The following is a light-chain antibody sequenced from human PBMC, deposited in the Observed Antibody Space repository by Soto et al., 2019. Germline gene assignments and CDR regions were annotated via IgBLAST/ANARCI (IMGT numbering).Light chain of an antibody. Sequence: TQPTSGSGSPGQSITISCTRTSSDVGSYDHVASYQQFPGKTPKLIIYDVINRRYRVSSRFSGSKYGKTASLTISGLQAEDEADYYCISYTGSSTSYVFGSGTKVSV. J-gene: IGLJ1*01. CDR3: ISYTGSSTSYV. CDR2: DVI. V-gene: IGLV2-14*01. CDR1: SSDVGSYDH.